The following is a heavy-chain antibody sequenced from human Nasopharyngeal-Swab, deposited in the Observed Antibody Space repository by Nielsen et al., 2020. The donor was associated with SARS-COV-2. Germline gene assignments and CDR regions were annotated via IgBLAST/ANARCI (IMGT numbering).Heavy chain of an antibody. J-gene: IGHJ4*02. CDR3: AREATALVGGIDY. Sequence: GESLKISCAASGITFSNHAWTWVRQAPGKGLEWVSAISISGDKTYYAGSVRGRFTISRDNSKNTLYLQMNSLRAEDTALYYCAREATALVGGIDYWGQGTLVTVSS. CDR2: ISISGDKT. CDR1: GITFSNHA. V-gene: IGHV3-23*01. D-gene: IGHD5-18*01.